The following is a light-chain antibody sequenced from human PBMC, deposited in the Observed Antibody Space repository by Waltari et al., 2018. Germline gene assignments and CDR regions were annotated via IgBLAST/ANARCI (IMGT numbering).Light chain of an antibody. Sequence: QSGLTQPASVSGSPGQSITVSCTGTSSDVGNYNLVSWYQQFPGKAPRCMVYEVTQRTSGVSDRCFGSKSGNTASLTISGLQSEDEADYYCCSYAGLGIYVFGTGTKVTVL. CDR2: EVT. CDR3: CSYAGLGIYV. J-gene: IGLJ1*01. V-gene: IGLV2-23*02. CDR1: SSDVGNYNL.